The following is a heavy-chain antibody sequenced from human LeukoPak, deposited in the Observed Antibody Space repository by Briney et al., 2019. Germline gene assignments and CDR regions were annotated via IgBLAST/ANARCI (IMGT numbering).Heavy chain of an antibody. CDR2: INQDASEK. Sequence: GGSLRLSCTASGFTFSSYWMSWVRQAPGEGLEWVANINQDASEKYYVDSVKGRFTISGDNAKNSLYLQMNSLRAEDTAVYYCARGRRVPAAMGNWFDPWGQGTLVTVSS. CDR1: GFTFSSYW. CDR3: ARGRRVPAAMGNWFDP. D-gene: IGHD2-2*01. J-gene: IGHJ5*02. V-gene: IGHV3-7*01.